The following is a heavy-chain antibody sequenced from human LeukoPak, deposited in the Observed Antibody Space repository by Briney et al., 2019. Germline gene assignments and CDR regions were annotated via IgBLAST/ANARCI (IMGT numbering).Heavy chain of an antibody. Sequence: GGSLRLSCAASGFTFSSYGMHWVRQAPGKGLEWVAVISYDGSNKYYADSVKGRFTISRDNSKNTLYLQMNSLRAEDTAVYYCARDDDPGGYYYYYMDVWGKGTTVTVFS. CDR3: ARDDDPGGYYYYYMDV. V-gene: IGHV3-30*03. J-gene: IGHJ6*03. D-gene: IGHD1-1*01. CDR2: ISYDGSNK. CDR1: GFTFSSYG.